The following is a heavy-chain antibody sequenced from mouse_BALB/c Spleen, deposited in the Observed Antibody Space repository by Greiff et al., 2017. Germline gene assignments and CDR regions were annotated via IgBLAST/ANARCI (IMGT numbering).Heavy chain of an antibody. CDR3: TRDSSGYYFDY. D-gene: IGHD1-3*01. CDR2: ISSGGSYT. CDR1: GFTFSSYT. J-gene: IGHJ2*01. Sequence: EVKLMESGGGLVKPGGSLKLSCAASGFTFSSYTMSWVRQTPEKRLEWVATISSGGSYTYYPDSVKGRFTISRDNAKNTLYLQMSSLKSEDTAMYYCTRDSSGYYFDYWGQGTTLTVSS. V-gene: IGHV5-6-4*01.